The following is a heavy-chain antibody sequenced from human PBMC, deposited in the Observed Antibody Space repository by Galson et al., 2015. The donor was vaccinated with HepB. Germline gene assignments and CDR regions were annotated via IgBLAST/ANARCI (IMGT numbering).Heavy chain of an antibody. J-gene: IGHJ4*02. CDR3: TSRRPDY. CDR2: INPHNGAT. V-gene: IGHV1-2*06. CDR1: GYTFVDYY. Sequence: SVKVSCKASGYTFVDYYFHWVRQVSGQRLEWMGRINPHNGATDYAPRFRGRVTFTTDASINTAFLKMNILTSDDTAVYYCTSRRPDYWGQGTLVTVSS.